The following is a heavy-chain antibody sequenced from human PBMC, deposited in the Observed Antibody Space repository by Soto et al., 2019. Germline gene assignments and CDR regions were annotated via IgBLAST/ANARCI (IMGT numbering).Heavy chain of an antibody. CDR3: TLAPNWTYQLTRY. J-gene: IGHJ4*02. CDR2: ISNTGYTI. V-gene: IGHV3-11*01. Sequence: GGSLRLSCAASGFTFSDYYMTWIRQAPGKGLEWVSYISNTGYTIYYADSVQGRFTISRDNSKNSLYLDMNSLGADDTAVYYCTLAPNWTYQLTRYWGRGTLVTVSS. CDR1: GFTFSDYY. D-gene: IGHD2-2*01.